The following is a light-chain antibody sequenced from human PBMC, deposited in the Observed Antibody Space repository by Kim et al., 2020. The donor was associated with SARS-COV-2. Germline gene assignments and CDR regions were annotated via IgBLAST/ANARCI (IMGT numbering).Light chain of an antibody. CDR1: SLRSYY. V-gene: IGLV3-19*01. CDR2: GKN. CDR3: NSRDSSGNPWV. Sequence: ALEQTVSITYQGDSLRSYYASWYQQKPGQAPVLVIYGKNNRPSGIPDRFSGSSSGNTASLTITGAQAEDEADYYCNSRDSSGNPWVFGGGTQLTVL. J-gene: IGLJ3*02.